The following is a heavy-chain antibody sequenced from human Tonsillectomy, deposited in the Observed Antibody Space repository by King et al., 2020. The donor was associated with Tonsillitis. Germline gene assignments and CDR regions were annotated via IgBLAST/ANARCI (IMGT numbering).Heavy chain of an antibody. V-gene: IGHV4-59*01. CDR2: FYYSGST. D-gene: IGHD2-15*01. Sequence: VQLQESGPGLVKPSETLSLTCTVSGGSISTYYWSWIRQPPGKGLEWIGYFYYSGSTNYNPSPKSLVTISVDTSKKQFSLNRSSVTAADTAVYYCARARVDYGMDVWGQGTTVTVSS. CDR3: ARARVDYGMDV. CDR1: GGSISTYY. J-gene: IGHJ6*02.